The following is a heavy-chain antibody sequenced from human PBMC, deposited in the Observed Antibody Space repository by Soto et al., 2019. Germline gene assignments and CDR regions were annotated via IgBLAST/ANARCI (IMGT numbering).Heavy chain of an antibody. CDR2: ISYDGSNK. CDR3: AKDLGQLVYYYYGMDV. Sequence: QVQLVESGGGVVQPGRSLRLSCAASGFTFSSYGMHWVRQAPGKGLEWVAVISYDGSNKYYADSVKGRFTISRDNSKNTVYLQMNSLRAEDTAVYYCAKDLGQLVYYYYGMDVWGQGTTVTVSS. J-gene: IGHJ6*02. D-gene: IGHD6-6*01. CDR1: GFTFSSYG. V-gene: IGHV3-30*18.